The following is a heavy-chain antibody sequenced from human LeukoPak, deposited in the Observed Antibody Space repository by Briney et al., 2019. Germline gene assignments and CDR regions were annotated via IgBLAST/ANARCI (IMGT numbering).Heavy chain of an antibody. Sequence: PGGSLRLSSAASGFTFSSYAMSWVRQAPGKGLEWVSAISGSGGSTYYADSVKGRFTISRDNSKNTLYLQMNSLRAEDTAVYYCASPLAPYYYYYGMDVWGQGTTVTVSS. CDR1: GFTFSSYA. CDR3: ASPLAPYYYYYGMDV. CDR2: ISGSGGST. V-gene: IGHV3-23*01. D-gene: IGHD3-3*02. J-gene: IGHJ6*02.